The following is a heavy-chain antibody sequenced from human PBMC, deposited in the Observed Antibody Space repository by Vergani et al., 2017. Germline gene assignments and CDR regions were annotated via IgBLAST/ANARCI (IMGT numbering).Heavy chain of an antibody. V-gene: IGHV4-39*01. CDR2: RDYSGST. Sequence: QMQLQESGPGLVKAAETLSLTCTVSGDSFISTDYHCGWIRQPTGKVLVWIGSRDYSGSTSYNPSLDSRISISFETPKNQFSLRLTSVTAADTAVYYCASKRGACRAAYCHSYDFWGPGTLVGVSS. J-gene: IGHJ4*02. D-gene: IGHD2-15*01. CDR3: ASKRGACRAAYCHSYDF. CDR1: GDSFISTDYH.